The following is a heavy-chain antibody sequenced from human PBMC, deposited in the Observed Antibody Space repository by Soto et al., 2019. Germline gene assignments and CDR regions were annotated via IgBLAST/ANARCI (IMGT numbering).Heavy chain of an antibody. D-gene: IGHD2-15*01. CDR3: AKPEISCSGGSCYREDAFDI. CDR2: IIGSGGNT. Sequence: EVQLLEYGGGLVQPGGSLRLSCAASGFIFSNYDMNWVRQAPGKGLEWVSGIIGSGGNTYYADSVKGRFTISRDNSKNTLYLQMNSLRGDDAAVYYCAKPEISCSGGSCYREDAFDIWGQGTMVTVSS. V-gene: IGHV3-23*01. CDR1: GFIFSNYD. J-gene: IGHJ3*02.